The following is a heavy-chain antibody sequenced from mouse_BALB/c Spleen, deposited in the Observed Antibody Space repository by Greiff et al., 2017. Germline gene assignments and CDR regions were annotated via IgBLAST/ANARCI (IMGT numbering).Heavy chain of an antibody. CDR3: ARSYYYGSSYWFAY. Sequence: EVKLMESGGGLVQPGGSLKLSCAASGFTFSSYGMSWVRQTPDKRLELVATINSNGGSTYYPDSVKGRFTISRDNAKNTLYLQMSSLKSEDTAMYYCARSYYYGSSYWFAYWGQGTLVTVSA. J-gene: IGHJ3*01. CDR2: INSNGGST. CDR1: GFTFSSYG. D-gene: IGHD1-1*01. V-gene: IGHV5-6-3*01.